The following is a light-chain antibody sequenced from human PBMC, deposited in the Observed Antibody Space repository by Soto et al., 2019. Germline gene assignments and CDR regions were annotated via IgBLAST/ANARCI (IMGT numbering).Light chain of an antibody. Sequence: QSALTQPPSASGTPGQRVTISCSGSSSNIGTNTVIWYQQLPGAAPKLLLYSDNQRPSGVPDRFSGSKSGTSASLAISGLQSEDEADYYCAAWDVSLVVFGGGTKVTVL. V-gene: IGLV1-44*01. CDR1: SSNIGTNT. J-gene: IGLJ2*01. CDR3: AAWDVSLVV. CDR2: SDN.